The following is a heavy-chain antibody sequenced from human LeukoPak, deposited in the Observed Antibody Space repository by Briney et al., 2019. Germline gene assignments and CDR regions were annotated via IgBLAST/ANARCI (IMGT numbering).Heavy chain of an antibody. V-gene: IGHV3-23*01. CDR1: GFTFSSYA. CDR2: ISGSGGST. Sequence: GGSLRLSCAASGFTFSSYAMTWVRQAPGKGLEWVSSISGSGGSTYYADSVKGGFTISRDNSKNTLYLQMNSLRAEDTAVYYCAKDFSRYYYDSSGYYSDYFDYWGQGTLVTVSS. J-gene: IGHJ4*02. D-gene: IGHD3-22*01. CDR3: AKDFSRYYYDSSGYYSDYFDY.